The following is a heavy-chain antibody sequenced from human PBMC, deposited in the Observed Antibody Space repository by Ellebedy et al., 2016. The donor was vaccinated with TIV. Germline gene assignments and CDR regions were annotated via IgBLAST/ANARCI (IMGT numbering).Heavy chain of an antibody. V-gene: IGHV4-39*07. J-gene: IGHJ5*02. CDR3: ARDPALPRGRFDT. CDR1: GGSITGVAYY. Sequence: MPSETLSLTCSVSGGSITGVAYYWGCIRQPPGKGLEWIGSIYYIGSAYYNPSLKSRVTVSVDTSKNQFSLNLSSVTAADTAVYYCARDPALPRGRFDTWGQGTLVTVFS. CDR2: IYYIGSA.